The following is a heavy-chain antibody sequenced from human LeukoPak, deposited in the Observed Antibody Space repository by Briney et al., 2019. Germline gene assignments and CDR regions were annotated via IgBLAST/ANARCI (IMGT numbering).Heavy chain of an antibody. CDR2: IHGDGSSP. CDR3: ARDGSLPDY. D-gene: IGHD1-1*01. V-gene: IGHV3-74*01. Sequence: PGGSLSLSRAASGFTFSHYLMHAVRPVGGKGLVWVSRIHGDGSSPIYAASVKGRFTISRDNAKNTLYSQMSSLGVEVGGIYYCARDGSLPDYWGQGTLVTVYS. J-gene: IGHJ4*02. CDR1: GFTFSHYL.